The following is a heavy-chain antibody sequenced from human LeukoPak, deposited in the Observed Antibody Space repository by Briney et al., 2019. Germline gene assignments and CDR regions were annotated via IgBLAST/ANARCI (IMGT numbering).Heavy chain of an antibody. D-gene: IGHD6-19*01. J-gene: IGHJ4*02. V-gene: IGHV3-21*01. CDR2: ISSSSRYI. CDR3: ARDSPGIAVAGTYGLFDY. CDR1: GFTFSSYS. Sequence: GGSLRLSCAASGFTFSSYSMNWVRQAPGKGLEWVSSISSSSRYIYYADSVKGRFTISRDNAKNSLYLQMNSLRAEDTAVYYCARDSPGIAVAGTYGLFDYWGQGTLVTVSS.